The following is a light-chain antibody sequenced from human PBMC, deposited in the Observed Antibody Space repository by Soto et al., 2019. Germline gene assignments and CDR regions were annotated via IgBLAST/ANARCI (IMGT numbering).Light chain of an antibody. CDR2: DVG. Sequence: QSALTQPASVSGSPGQSITISCTGSSSDIGSYFYVSWYQQHPGKAPNLIIYDVGNRPSGVSNRFSGSKSGNTASLTISGLQAEDEADYHCSSYTWNNSLAYVFGTGTKLTVL. V-gene: IGLV2-14*03. J-gene: IGLJ1*01. CDR1: SSDIGSYFY. CDR3: SSYTWNNSLAYV.